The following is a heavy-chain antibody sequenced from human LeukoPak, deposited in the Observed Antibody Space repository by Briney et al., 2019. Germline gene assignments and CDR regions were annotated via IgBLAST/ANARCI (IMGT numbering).Heavy chain of an antibody. V-gene: IGHV4-59*01. J-gene: IGHJ4*02. CDR3: ARESYCSSTSCYYRLDY. D-gene: IGHD2-2*01. Sequence: PSETLSLTCTVSGGSISSYYWSWIRQPPGKGLEWIGYIYYSGSTNYNPSLKSRVTISVDTSKNQFSLKLSSVTAADTAVYYCARESYCSSTSCYYRLDYWGQGTLVTVSS. CDR2: IYYSGST. CDR1: GGSISSYY.